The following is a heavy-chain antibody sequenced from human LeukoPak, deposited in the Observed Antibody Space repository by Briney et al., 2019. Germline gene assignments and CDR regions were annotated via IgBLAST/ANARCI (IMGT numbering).Heavy chain of an antibody. CDR3: AKDGTGCGGDCYSDY. CDR1: GFTFSAYG. J-gene: IGHJ4*02. V-gene: IGHV3-23*01. CDR2: LTYSSGNT. D-gene: IGHD2-21*02. Sequence: GGSLRLSCAASGFTFSAYGMSWFRQAPGKGLEWVSALTYSSGNTYYADSVKGRFTISRDNSKNTLYLQMNSLRAEDTALYYCAKDGTGCGGDCYSDYWGQGTLVTVSS.